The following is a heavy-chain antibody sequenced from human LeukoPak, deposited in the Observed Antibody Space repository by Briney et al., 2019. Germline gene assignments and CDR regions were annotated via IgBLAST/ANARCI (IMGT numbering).Heavy chain of an antibody. J-gene: IGHJ6*03. CDR3: AKAGPVGYSGSGTPEEAGYYYYYMDV. CDR1: GFTFSSYA. Sequence: PGGSLRLSCAASGFTFSSYAMSWVRQAPGKGLEWVSAISGSATRAYYADSLKGRFIISRDNSKNTVSLQMNTLRAEDTAVYYCAKAGPVGYSGSGTPEEAGYYYYYMDVWGKGTTVTVSS. CDR2: ISGSATRA. V-gene: IGHV3-23*01. D-gene: IGHD3-10*01.